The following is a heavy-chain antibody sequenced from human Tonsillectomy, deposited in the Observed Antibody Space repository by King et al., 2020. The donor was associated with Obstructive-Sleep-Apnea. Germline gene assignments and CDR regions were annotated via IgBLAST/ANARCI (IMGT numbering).Heavy chain of an antibody. CDR3: AKSTLLIAAAAFDY. V-gene: IGHV3-9*01. J-gene: IGHJ4*02. CDR1: GFTFDDYA. D-gene: IGHD6-13*01. Sequence: VQLVESGGGLVQPGRSLRLSCAASGFTFDDYAMHWVRQAPGKGLEWVSGISWNSGSIGYADSVKGRFTISRDNAKNSLYLQMNSLRAEDTALYYCAKSTLLIAAAAFDYWGQGTLVTVSS. CDR2: ISWNSGSI.